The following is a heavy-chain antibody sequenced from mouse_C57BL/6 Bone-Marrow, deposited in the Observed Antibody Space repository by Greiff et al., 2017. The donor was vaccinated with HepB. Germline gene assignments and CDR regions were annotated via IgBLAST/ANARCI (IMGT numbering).Heavy chain of an antibody. CDR3: ASHYYGSSSGYFDV. D-gene: IGHD1-1*01. V-gene: IGHV5-6*01. CDR1: GFTFSSYG. CDR2: IGSGGSYT. Sequence: EVKVVESGGDLVKPGGSLKLSCAASGFTFSSYGMSWVRQTPDKRLEWVATIGSGGSYTYYPDSVKGRFTISRDNAKNTLYLQMSSLKSEDTAMYYCASHYYGSSSGYFDVWGTGTTVTVSS. J-gene: IGHJ1*03.